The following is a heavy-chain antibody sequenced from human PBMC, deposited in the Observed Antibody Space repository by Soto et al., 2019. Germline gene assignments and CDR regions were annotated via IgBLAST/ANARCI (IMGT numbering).Heavy chain of an antibody. V-gene: IGHV5-10-1*01. Sequence: EVQLVQSGAEVKKPGESLRISCKGSGYSFTSYWISWVRQMPGKGLEWMGRIDPSDSYTNYSPSFQGHVTISADKSISTAYLQWSRLKASDTAMYYCARHPIAAAGPNYGMDVWGQGTTVTVSS. J-gene: IGHJ6*02. CDR3: ARHPIAAAGPNYGMDV. CDR2: IDPSDSYT. D-gene: IGHD6-13*01. CDR1: GYSFTSYW.